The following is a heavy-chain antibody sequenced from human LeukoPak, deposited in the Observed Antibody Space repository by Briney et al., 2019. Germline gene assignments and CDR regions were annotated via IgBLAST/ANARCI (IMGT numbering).Heavy chain of an antibody. J-gene: IGHJ4*02. CDR3: ARETDSSGLYYFDY. CDR1: GFTFSNYA. Sequence: PGGSLRLSCAASGFTFSNYAMSWVRQAPGKGLEWVSVISDSGGTTNYADSVKGRFTISRDNSKNTLYLQMNSLRAEDTAVYYCARETDSSGLYYFDYWGQGTLVTVSS. V-gene: IGHV3-23*01. CDR2: ISDSGGTT. D-gene: IGHD3-22*01.